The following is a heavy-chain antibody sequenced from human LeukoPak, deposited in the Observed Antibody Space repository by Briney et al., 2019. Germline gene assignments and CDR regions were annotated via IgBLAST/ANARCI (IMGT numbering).Heavy chain of an antibody. Sequence: SSQTLSLTCTVSGGSISSGGYYWSWIRQPPGKGLEWIGYIYHSGSTYYNPSLKSRVTISVDRSKNQFSLKVSSVTAADTAVYYCASLRGSSGWFDYWGQGTLVTVSS. CDR1: GGSISSGGYY. V-gene: IGHV4-30-2*02. J-gene: IGHJ4*02. CDR2: IYHSGST. D-gene: IGHD6-19*01. CDR3: ASLRGSSGWFDY.